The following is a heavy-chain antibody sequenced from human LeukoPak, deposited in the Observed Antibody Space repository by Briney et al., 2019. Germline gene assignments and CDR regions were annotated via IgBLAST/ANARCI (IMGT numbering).Heavy chain of an antibody. D-gene: IGHD6-19*01. CDR2: IYSGGST. CDR1: GFTFDDYW. Sequence: ESGGSLRLSCGASGFTFDDYWMSWVRQAPRKGLEWVSVIYSGGSTYYADSVKGRFTISRDNSKNTLYLQMNSLRAEDTAVYYCARGSGWYEGYYWGQGTLVTVSS. V-gene: IGHV3-53*01. J-gene: IGHJ4*02. CDR3: ARGSGWYEGYY.